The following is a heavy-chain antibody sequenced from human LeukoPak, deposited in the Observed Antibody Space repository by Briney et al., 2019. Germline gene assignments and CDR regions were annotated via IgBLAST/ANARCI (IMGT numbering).Heavy chain of an antibody. Sequence: SETLSLTCTVSGGSISSSSYYWGWIRQPPGKGLEWIGSIYYSGSTYYNPSLKSRVTISVDTSKNQFSLKLSSVTAADTAVYYCARSSGYSSGWYRVQHDYWGQGTLVTVSS. V-gene: IGHV4-39*07. CDR2: IYYSGST. J-gene: IGHJ4*02. CDR3: ARSSGYSSGWYRVQHDY. CDR1: GGSISSSSYY. D-gene: IGHD6-19*01.